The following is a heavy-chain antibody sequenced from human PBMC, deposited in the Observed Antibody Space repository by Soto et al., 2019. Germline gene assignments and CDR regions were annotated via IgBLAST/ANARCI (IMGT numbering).Heavy chain of an antibody. Sequence: GGSLRLSCAASGFTFSTFAMSWVRQAPGKGLEWVSSISYDDDTTYYADSVKGRFTISRDNSKNTLYLQMNSLRAEDTAVYYCALYVGDGFKYNFDYCGQXSLVTVSS. CDR2: ISYDDDTT. D-gene: IGHD2-8*01. CDR1: GFTFSTFA. J-gene: IGHJ4*02. CDR3: ALYVGDGFKYNFDY. V-gene: IGHV3-23*01.